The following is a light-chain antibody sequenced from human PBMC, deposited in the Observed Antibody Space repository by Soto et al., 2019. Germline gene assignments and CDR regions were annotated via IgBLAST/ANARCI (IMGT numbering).Light chain of an antibody. CDR3: HQHAESPLT. CDR2: TAS. CDR1: QSVGNNY. V-gene: IGKV3-20*01. Sequence: EIVLTQSPGTLSLSPGERATLSCRASQSVGNNYLAWYQQKPGQAPRLLIYTASIRATGIPDRFSGSGSGTDFTLTISRLEPEDFEVYYCHQHAESPLTFGGGTKVDIK. J-gene: IGKJ4*01.